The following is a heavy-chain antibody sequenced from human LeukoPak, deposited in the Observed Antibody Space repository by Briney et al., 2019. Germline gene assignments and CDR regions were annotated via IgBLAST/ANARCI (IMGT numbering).Heavy chain of an antibody. CDR2: IIPILGIA. Sequence: ASVKVSCKASGGTFSSYAISWVRQAPGQGLEWMGRIIPILGIANYAQKFQGRVTITADKSTSTAYMELSSLRAEDTALYYCAKDISGVVVAALDYWGQGTLVTVSS. V-gene: IGHV1-69*04. CDR3: AKDISGVVVAALDY. J-gene: IGHJ4*02. CDR1: GGTFSSYA. D-gene: IGHD2-15*01.